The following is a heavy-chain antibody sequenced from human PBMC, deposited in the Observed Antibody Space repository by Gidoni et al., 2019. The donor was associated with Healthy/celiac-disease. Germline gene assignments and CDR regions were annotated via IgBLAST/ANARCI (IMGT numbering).Heavy chain of an antibody. CDR2: ISPSGDST. Sequence: QAQLVQSGAAVTKPGASVQVSCKASGDTFTSYYMHWVQPAPGQELEWIGIISPSGDSTSYAQKVQGRVTMTRDTTTSTVYMELSSLRSEDTAVYYCAIEGDYWGQGTLVTVSS. CDR3: AIEGDY. J-gene: IGHJ4*02. CDR1: GDTFTSYY. V-gene: IGHV1-46*03.